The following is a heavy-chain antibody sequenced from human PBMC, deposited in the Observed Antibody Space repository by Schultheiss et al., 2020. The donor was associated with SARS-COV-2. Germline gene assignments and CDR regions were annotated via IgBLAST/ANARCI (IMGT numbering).Heavy chain of an antibody. J-gene: IGHJ4*02. CDR1: GFTFSSYP. Sequence: GGSLRLSCAASGFTFSSYPMHWVRQAPGKGLEWVAVISYDETKKIYTDSVQGRFTISRDTSKNTLYLQMNSLRSEDTAVYFCAKDSGYEKWFDYWGQGTLVTVSS. CDR2: ISYDETKK. CDR3: AKDSGYEKWFDY. D-gene: IGHD5-12*01. V-gene: IGHV3-30*04.